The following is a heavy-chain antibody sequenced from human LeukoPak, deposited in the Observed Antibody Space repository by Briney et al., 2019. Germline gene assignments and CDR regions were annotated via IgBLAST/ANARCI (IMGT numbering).Heavy chain of an antibody. CDR3: AELGITMIGGV. CDR1: GFTFSSYA. Sequence: GGSLRLSCAASGFTFSSYAMTWVRQAPGKGLEWVSYISSSSSTIYYADSVKGRFTISRDNAKNSLYLQMNSLRAEDTAVYYCAELGITMIGGVWGKGTTVTISS. D-gene: IGHD3-10*02. V-gene: IGHV3-48*04. J-gene: IGHJ6*04. CDR2: ISSSSSTI.